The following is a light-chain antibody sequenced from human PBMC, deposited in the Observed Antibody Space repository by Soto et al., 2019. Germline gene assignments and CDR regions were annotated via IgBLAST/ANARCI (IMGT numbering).Light chain of an antibody. J-gene: IGKJ1*01. CDR2: KAS. CDR3: QQYDSYSWT. Sequence: DIQMTQSPSTLSASVGDRVTITCRASQSISSRLAWYQQKPGKVPKLLIYKASSLESGVPSRFSSSGSGTEFTLTISSLQPDDFATYYCQQYDSYSWTFGQGTKVEI. V-gene: IGKV1-5*03. CDR1: QSISSR.